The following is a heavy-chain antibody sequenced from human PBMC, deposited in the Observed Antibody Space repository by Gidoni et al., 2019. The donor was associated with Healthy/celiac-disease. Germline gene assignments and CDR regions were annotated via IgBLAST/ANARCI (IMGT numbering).Heavy chain of an antibody. CDR1: GGTVSSDT. CDR2: IIPILGIA. V-gene: IGHV1-69*02. Sequence: QVQLVQSGAEVKKPGSSVKVCCKAAGGTVSSDTISWVRQAPGQGLEWMGRIIPILGIANYAQKFQGRVTITADKSTSTAYMELSSLRSEDTAVYYCARALIGDYGGNSGAFDIWGQGTMVTVSS. D-gene: IGHD4-17*01. J-gene: IGHJ3*02. CDR3: ARALIGDYGGNSGAFDI.